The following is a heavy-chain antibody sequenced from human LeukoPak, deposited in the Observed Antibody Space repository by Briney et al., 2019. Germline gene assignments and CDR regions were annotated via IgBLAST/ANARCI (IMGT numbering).Heavy chain of an antibody. Sequence: GGSLRPSCATSGITFNNAWMSWVRQAPGKGLECVGRIKSKSDGGTIDYPAPVKGRFTILRDDSTMTLYLQMNSLQMEDTAVYYCTTDRGITARPVFDSWGQGTLVTVSS. J-gene: IGHJ4*02. CDR1: GITFNNAW. CDR2: IKSKSDGGTI. CDR3: TTDRGITARPVFDS. D-gene: IGHD6-6*01. V-gene: IGHV3-15*01.